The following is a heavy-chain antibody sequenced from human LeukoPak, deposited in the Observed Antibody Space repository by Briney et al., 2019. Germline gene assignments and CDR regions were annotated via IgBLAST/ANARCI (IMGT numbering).Heavy chain of an antibody. CDR2: IIPIFGTA. V-gene: IGHV1-69*06. CDR1: GGTLSSYA. Sequence: GSSVKVSCKASGGTLSSYAISWVRQAPGQGLEWMGGIIPIFGTANYAQKFQGRVTITADKSTSTAYMELSSLRSEDTAVYYCARKDAGHCSSTSCYYYYYYYMDVWGKGTTVTVSS. D-gene: IGHD2-2*01. CDR3: ARKDAGHCSSTSCYYYYYYYMDV. J-gene: IGHJ6*03.